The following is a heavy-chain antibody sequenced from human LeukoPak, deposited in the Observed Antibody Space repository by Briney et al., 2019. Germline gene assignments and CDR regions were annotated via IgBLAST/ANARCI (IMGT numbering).Heavy chain of an antibody. J-gene: IGHJ6*03. Sequence: GGSLRLSCAASGFTFSSYSMNWVRQAPGKGLEWVSYISSSSSTIYYADSVKGRFTISRDNAKNSPYLQMNSLRAEDTAVYYCARLGDYEGHYYYMDVWGKGTTVTVSS. D-gene: IGHD4-17*01. CDR2: ISSSSSTI. V-gene: IGHV3-48*04. CDR3: ARLGDYEGHYYYMDV. CDR1: GFTFSSYS.